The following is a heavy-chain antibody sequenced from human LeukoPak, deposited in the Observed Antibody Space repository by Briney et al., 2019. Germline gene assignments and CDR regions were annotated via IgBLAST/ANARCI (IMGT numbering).Heavy chain of an antibody. CDR1: GGSISSGSYY. Sequence: PSETLSLTCTVSGGSISSGSYYWSWIRQPAGKGLEWIGRIYTSGSTNYSPSLKSRVTISVDTSKNQFSLKLSSVTAADTAVYYCAREGDWFDPWGQGTLVTVSS. V-gene: IGHV4-61*02. CDR2: IYTSGST. CDR3: AREGDWFDP. J-gene: IGHJ5*02.